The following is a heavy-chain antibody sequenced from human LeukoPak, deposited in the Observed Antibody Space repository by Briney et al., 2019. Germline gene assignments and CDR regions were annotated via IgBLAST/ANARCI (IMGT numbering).Heavy chain of an antibody. D-gene: IGHD3-22*01. Sequence: RASVKVSCKASGGTFSSYAISWVRQAPGQGLEWMGGIIPIFGTANYAQKFQGRVTITTDESTSTAYMELSSLRSEDTAVYYCARTYYYDSSGYPLTFDYWGQGTLVTVSS. CDR3: ARTYYYDSSGYPLTFDY. CDR2: IIPIFGTA. V-gene: IGHV1-69*05. J-gene: IGHJ4*02. CDR1: GGTFSSYA.